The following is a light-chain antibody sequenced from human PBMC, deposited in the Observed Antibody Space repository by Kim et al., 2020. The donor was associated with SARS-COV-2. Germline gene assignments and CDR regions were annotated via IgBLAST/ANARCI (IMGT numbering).Light chain of an antibody. CDR3: QQRSNWPLT. CDR1: QSVSSY. CDR2: DAS. V-gene: IGKV3-11*01. J-gene: IGKJ4*01. Sequence: LSPGEGATLSCRASQSVSSYLAWYQQKPGQAPRLLIYDASNRATGIPARFSGGGSGTDFTLTISSLEPEDFAVYYCQQRSNWPLTFGGGTKVDIK.